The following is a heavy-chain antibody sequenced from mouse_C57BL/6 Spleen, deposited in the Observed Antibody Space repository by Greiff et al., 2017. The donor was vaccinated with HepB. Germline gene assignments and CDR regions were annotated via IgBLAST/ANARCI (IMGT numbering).Heavy chain of an antibody. V-gene: IGHV1-72*01. CDR1: GYTFTSYW. D-gene: IGHD2-1*01. CDR2: IDPNSGGT. J-gene: IGHJ2*01. Sequence: QVQLQQSGAELVKPGASVKLSCKASGYTFTSYWMHWVKQRPGRGLEWIGRIDPNSGGTKYNEKFKSKATLTVDKPSSTAYMQVSSLTSEDSAVYYLARDDYGNYFDYWGQGTTLTVSS. CDR3: ARDDYGNYFDY.